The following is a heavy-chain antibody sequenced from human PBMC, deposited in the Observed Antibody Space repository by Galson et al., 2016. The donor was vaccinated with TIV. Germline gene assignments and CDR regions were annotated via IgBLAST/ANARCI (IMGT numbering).Heavy chain of an antibody. CDR1: GFNFDVRW. D-gene: IGHD2/OR15-2a*01. CDR3: ASFNTKDAFDS. J-gene: IGHJ4*02. CDR2: IRSGSEAGTT. V-gene: IGHV3-15*01. Sequence: SLRLSCAVSGFNFDVRWMSWLRQVPGKELEWVGRIRSGSEAGTTDYAATVKGRFTISRDDSKDTLYLQMNNLKIEDTAVYYCASFNTKDAFDSWGQGTLVIVSS.